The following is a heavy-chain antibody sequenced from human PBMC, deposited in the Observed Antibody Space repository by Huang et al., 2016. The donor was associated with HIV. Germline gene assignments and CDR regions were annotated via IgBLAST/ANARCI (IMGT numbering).Heavy chain of an antibody. Sequence: EVHLVQSGAEVKEPGESLKISCQASGSNFDSYWIGWVRQMPGKGREWMGVIDPGDSDTRHDPSFQGQVTISADQSINTAYLQWSSLKASDTAIYFCARQGLWLPPTDPFDYWGQGTPVTVSA. CDR2: IDPGDSDT. V-gene: IGHV5-51*01. D-gene: IGHD3-10*01. CDR1: GSNFDSYW. CDR3: ARQGLWLPPTDPFDY. J-gene: IGHJ4*02.